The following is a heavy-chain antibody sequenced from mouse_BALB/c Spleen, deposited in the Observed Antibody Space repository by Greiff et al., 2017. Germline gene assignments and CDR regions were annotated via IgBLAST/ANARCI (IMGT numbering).Heavy chain of an antibody. V-gene: IGHV5-6-3*01. J-gene: IGHJ3*01. CDR3: ARDGNWDQAWFAY. CDR1: GFTFSSYG. CDR2: INSNGGST. D-gene: IGHD4-1*01. Sequence: EVKVVESGGGLVQPGGSLKLSCAASGFTFSSYGMSWVRQTPDKRLELVATINSNGGSTYYPDSVKGRFTISRDNAKNTLYLQMSSLKSEDTAMYYCARDGNWDQAWFAYWGQGTLVTVSA.